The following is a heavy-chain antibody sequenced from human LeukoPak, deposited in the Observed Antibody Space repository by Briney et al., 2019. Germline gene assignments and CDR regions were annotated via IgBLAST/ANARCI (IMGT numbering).Heavy chain of an antibody. CDR3: ARLKDAVTIFDC. Sequence: PGGSLKLSCIGSGFIFTNYWMSWVRQAPGKGLEWVASIKADGSDKYYVDSVKGRFTISRDNTKNSLYVQMSSLRAEDTAVYYCARLKDAVTIFDCCSEGILVTVSS. CDR2: IKADGSDK. V-gene: IGHV3-7*01. CDR1: GFIFTNYW. J-gene: IGHJ5*01. D-gene: IGHD4-17*01.